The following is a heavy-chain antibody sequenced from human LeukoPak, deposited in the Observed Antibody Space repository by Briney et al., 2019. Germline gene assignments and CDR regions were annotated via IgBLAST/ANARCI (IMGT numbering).Heavy chain of an antibody. Sequence: ASVKVSCKASGGTFSRYGISRVRQAPGQGLEWMGWISPYNANTNYAQKFRGRVTMTTDTSTSTAYMELRSLRSDDTAVYYCVRDVSVNLYRAWFDPWGQGTLVIVSS. J-gene: IGHJ5*02. V-gene: IGHV1-18*01. CDR2: ISPYNANT. CDR3: VRDVSVNLYRAWFDP. CDR1: GGTFSRYG. D-gene: IGHD3-16*02.